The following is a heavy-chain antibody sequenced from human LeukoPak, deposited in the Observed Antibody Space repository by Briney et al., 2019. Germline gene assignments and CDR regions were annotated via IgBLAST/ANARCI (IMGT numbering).Heavy chain of an antibody. CDR3: AKDGSGSYYLPYSSFDD. Sequence: GGSLRLSCAATGFTFSSYGMHWVRQAPGKGLEWVAFIRYDGSNKYYADSVKGRFTISRDNSKNTLYLQINSLRAEDTAVYYCAKDGSGSYYLPYSSFDDWGQGTLVTVSS. D-gene: IGHD3-10*01. V-gene: IGHV3-30*02. CDR2: IRYDGSNK. J-gene: IGHJ4*02. CDR1: GFTFSSYG.